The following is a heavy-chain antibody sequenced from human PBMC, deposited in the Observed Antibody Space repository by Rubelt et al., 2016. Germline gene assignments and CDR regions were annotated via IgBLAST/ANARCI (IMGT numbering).Heavy chain of an antibody. CDR3: AKVRYSSSWYEANDY. Sequence: GGSTYYADSVKGRFTISRDNSKNTLYLQMNSLRAEDTAVYYCAKVRYSSSWYEANDYWGQGTLVTVSS. J-gene: IGHJ4*02. CDR2: GGST. V-gene: IGHV3-23*01. D-gene: IGHD6-13*01.